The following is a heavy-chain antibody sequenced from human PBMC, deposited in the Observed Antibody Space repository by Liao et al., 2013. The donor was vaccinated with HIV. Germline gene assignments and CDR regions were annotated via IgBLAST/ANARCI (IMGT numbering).Heavy chain of an antibody. CDR3: ARDLGAATGIDY. Sequence: QVQLQESGPGLVKPSQTLSLTCSVSGGSISSADYYWSWIRQPPGKGLEWIGYIYYSGSSYYNPSLKSRVNMSLDTSKNQFSLNLTSVTAADTAVYYCARDLGAATGIDYWGQGTLVTVSS. J-gene: IGHJ4*02. CDR1: GGSISSADYY. D-gene: IGHD6-13*01. CDR2: IYYSGSS. V-gene: IGHV4-30-4*08.